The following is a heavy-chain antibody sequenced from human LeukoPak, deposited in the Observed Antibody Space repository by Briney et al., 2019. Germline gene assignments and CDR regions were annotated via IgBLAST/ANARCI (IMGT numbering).Heavy chain of an antibody. D-gene: IGHD3-22*01. Sequence: PSETLSLTCTVSGGSISSSSYYWGWIRQPPGKGLEWIGSIYYSGSTYYNPSLKSRVTISVDTSKNQFSLKLSSVTAADMAVYYCARHNGSSGYDYWGQGTLVTVSS. V-gene: IGHV4-39*01. CDR1: GGSISSSSYY. J-gene: IGHJ4*02. CDR2: IYYSGST. CDR3: ARHNGSSGYDY.